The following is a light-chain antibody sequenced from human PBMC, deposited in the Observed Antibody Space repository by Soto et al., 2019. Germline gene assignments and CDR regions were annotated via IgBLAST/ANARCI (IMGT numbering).Light chain of an antibody. V-gene: IGLV2-14*01. J-gene: IGLJ2*01. CDR2: EVN. CDR3: SSYTRSSTRI. Sequence: QSALTQPASVSGSPGQSITISCTGTSRDVGGYNYVSWYQQYPGKAPKLMIYEVNNRPSGISNRFSGSKSGNTASLTISGLQPEDEADYYCSSYTRSSTRIFGGGTKVTVL. CDR1: SRDVGGYNY.